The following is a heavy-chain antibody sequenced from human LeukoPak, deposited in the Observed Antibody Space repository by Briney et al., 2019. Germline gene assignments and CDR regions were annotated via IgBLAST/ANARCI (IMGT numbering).Heavy chain of an antibody. D-gene: IGHD3-10*01. CDR3: ARDGRGWFGELSHFDY. CDR1: GGSISNYY. CDR2: IYYDGTT. J-gene: IGHJ4*02. Sequence: SETLSLTCTVSGGSISNYYWSWIRQPPGKGLEWIGYIYYDGTTKYNPSLKSRVTISVDTSKNQFSLKLSSVTAADTAVYYCARDGRGWFGELSHFDYWGQGTLVTVSS. V-gene: IGHV4-59*12.